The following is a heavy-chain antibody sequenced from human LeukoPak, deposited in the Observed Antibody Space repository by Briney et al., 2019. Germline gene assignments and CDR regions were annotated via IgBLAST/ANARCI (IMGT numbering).Heavy chain of an antibody. J-gene: IGHJ6*02. CDR3: ARDPLMVRGGNYYYYGMDV. V-gene: IGHV4-39*07. Sequence: SETLSLTCTVSGGSISSSSYYWGWIRQPPGKGLEWIGGIYYSGSTYYNPSLKSRVTISVDTSKNQFSLKLSSVTAADTAVYYCARDPLMVRGGNYYYYGMDVWGQGTTVTVSS. CDR1: GGSISSSSYY. CDR2: IYYSGST. D-gene: IGHD3-10*01.